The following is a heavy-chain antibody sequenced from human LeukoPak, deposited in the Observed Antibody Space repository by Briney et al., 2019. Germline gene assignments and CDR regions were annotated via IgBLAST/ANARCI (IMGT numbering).Heavy chain of an antibody. CDR1: GFTFSSYG. V-gene: IGHV3-21*01. Sequence: GGSLRLSCAASGFTFSSYGMSWVRQAPGKGLEWVSSISSSSSYIYYADSVKGRFTISRDNAKNSLYLQMNSLRAEDTAVYYCASGPMSFDYWGQGTLVTVSS. CDR3: ASGPMSFDY. CDR2: ISSSSSYI. J-gene: IGHJ4*02.